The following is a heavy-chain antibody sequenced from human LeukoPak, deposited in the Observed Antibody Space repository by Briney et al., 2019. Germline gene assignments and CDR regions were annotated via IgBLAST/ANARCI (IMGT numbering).Heavy chain of an antibody. CDR2: IKTKTSGGTT. Sequence: PGGSLRLSCAASGFTFRNYWMSWVRQAPGKGLEWIGRIKTKTSGGTTDYIAPVKGRFTISRDDSKNMLYLQMSSLRAEDTAVYYCARDRSLRIAAAGTGPIDYWGQGTLVTVSS. D-gene: IGHD6-13*01. CDR1: GFTFRNYW. J-gene: IGHJ4*02. CDR3: ARDRSLRIAAAGTGPIDY. V-gene: IGHV3-15*01.